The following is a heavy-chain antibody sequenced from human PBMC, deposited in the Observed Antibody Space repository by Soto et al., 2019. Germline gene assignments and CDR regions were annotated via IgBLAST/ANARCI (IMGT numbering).Heavy chain of an antibody. CDR2: ISSRSSHI. CDR3: ASQLGVSSQYFQH. J-gene: IGHJ1*01. V-gene: IGHV3-21*01. CDR1: GFTFSDYS. Sequence: GGSLRLSCAASGFTFSDYSMNWVRQAPGKGLEWVSSISSRSSHIYYAESVKGRFTISRDNAKTSLFLQMSSLRAEDTAVYYCASQLGVSSQYFQHWGQGTLVTVSS. D-gene: IGHD3-3*01.